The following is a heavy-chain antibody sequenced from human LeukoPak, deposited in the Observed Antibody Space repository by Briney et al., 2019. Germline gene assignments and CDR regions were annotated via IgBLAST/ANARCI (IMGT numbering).Heavy chain of an antibody. CDR1: GFTFSSYW. D-gene: IGHD6-19*01. CDR3: ARGSTQYSSGWYGLDY. CDR2: INGDGSSS. V-gene: IGHV3-74*01. Sequence: GGSLRLSCAASGFTFSSYWMHWVRQAPGKGLVWVSHINGDGSSSSYADSVKGRFTISRDNAKNTLYLQMNSLRAEDTAVYYCARGSTQYSSGWYGLDYWGQGTLVTVSS. J-gene: IGHJ4*02.